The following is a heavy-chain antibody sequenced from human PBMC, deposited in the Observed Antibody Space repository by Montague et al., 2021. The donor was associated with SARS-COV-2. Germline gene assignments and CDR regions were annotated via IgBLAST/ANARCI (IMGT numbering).Heavy chain of an antibody. D-gene: IGHD6-19*01. CDR3: ARVHGGWSPRNWFDP. CDR2: IDSSGSA. V-gene: IGHV4-31*03. CDR1: GDSISTGNYY. J-gene: IGHJ5*02. Sequence: TLSLTCTVSGDSISTGNYYWSWLRQRPGKGLEWIGYIDSSGSAYYTPSLKSRVDLSVDTSKSQFSLNLTSVTAADTAVYYCARVHGGWSPRNWFDPWGQGTLVTVSS.